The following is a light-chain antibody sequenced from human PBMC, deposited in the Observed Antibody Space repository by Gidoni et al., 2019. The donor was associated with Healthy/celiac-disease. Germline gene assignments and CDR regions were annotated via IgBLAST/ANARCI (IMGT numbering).Light chain of an antibody. CDR2: DNH. V-gene: IGLV1-51*01. J-gene: IGLJ3*02. CDR3: GTLDSSLSAGRV. CDR1: SSNIGNNY. Sequence: QPVLTQPPSGSAAPGQKVTIACSGSSSNIGNNYVTWYQQLPGTAPKLLIYDNHKRPSGIPDRFSGSKSGTSATLGITGLQTGDEADYYCGTLDSSLSAGRVFGGGTKLTVL.